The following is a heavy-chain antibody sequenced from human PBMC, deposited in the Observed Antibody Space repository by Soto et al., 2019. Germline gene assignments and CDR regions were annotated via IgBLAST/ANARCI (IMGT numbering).Heavy chain of an antibody. J-gene: IGHJ5*01. V-gene: IGHV4-4*02. CDR1: SVSIISSNW. D-gene: IGHD2-2*01. CDR2: IYHSGSA. Sequence: PSETLSLTCAVSSVSIISSNWWTLVRHPPGEGMEWIGEIYHSGSATYNPSLESRVTISVDTSKNQFSLKLSSVTAADTAVYYCAGGLPAPLKHNSFDSWGQGTRV. CDR3: AGGLPAPLKHNSFDS.